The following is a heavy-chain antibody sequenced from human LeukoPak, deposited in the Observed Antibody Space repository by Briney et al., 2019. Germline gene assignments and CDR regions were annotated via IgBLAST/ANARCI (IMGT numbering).Heavy chain of an antibody. CDR3: ARLGGLRYDAFDI. J-gene: IGHJ3*02. CDR1: GGSITSYY. D-gene: IGHD3-9*01. CDR2: IYYSGST. V-gene: IGHV4-59*08. Sequence: SETLSLTCSVSGGSITSYYWSWIRQPPGKGLEWIGYIYYSGSTNYSPSLKSRVTVSVGTSKNQFSLKLRSVTAADTAVYYCARLGGLRYDAFDIWGQGTMVTVSS.